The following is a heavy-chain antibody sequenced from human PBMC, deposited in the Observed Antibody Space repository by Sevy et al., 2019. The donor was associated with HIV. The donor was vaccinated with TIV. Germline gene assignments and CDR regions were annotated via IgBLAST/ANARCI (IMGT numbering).Heavy chain of an antibody. CDR2: ISDYSGYT. J-gene: IGHJ6*02. CDR1: GYTFSSYG. V-gene: IGHV1-18*01. CDR3: AREGYYYRSGTYRPPNYYGMDV. Sequence: ASVKVSCKASGYTFSSYGISWVRQAPGQGLEWMGWISDYSGYTKYAHKFQGRVAMSTETSTRTAYMELRSLRSDDTAVYYSAREGYYYRSGTYRPPNYYGMDVWGQGTAVTVSS. D-gene: IGHD3-10*01.